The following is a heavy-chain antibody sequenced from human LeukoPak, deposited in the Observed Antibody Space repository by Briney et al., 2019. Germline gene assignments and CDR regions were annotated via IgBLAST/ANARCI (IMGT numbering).Heavy chain of an antibody. V-gene: IGHV1-18*01. CDR2: ISAYNGNK. J-gene: IGHJ4*02. CDR1: GYTFTSYG. D-gene: IGHD3-10*01. CDR3: AIVTKGMVGFGQFDY. Sequence: GASVKVSCKASGYTFTSYGISWVRQAPGQGLEWMGWISAYNGNKNYAQKLQGRVTMTTDTSTSTAYMELRSLRSDDTAVYYCAIVTKGMVGFGQFDYWGQGTLVTVSS.